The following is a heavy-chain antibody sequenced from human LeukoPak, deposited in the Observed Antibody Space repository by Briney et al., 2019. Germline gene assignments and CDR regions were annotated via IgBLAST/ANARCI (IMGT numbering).Heavy chain of an antibody. D-gene: IGHD3/OR15-3a*01. J-gene: IGHJ4*02. Sequence: GGSLRLYCAASGFTFSSYSMNWVRQAPGKGLERVSYISSSSSTIYYADSVKGRFTISRDNAKNSLYLQMNSLRDEDTAVYYCARVALDFWTPACDYWGQGTLVTVSS. CDR3: ARVALDFWTPACDY. CDR2: ISSSSSTI. CDR1: GFTFSSYS. V-gene: IGHV3-48*02.